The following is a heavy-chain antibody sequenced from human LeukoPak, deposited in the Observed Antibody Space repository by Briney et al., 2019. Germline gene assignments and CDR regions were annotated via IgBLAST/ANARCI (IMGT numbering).Heavy chain of an antibody. J-gene: IGHJ4*02. CDR1: GGSISSSS. V-gene: IGHV3-21*01. CDR3: ARAPTVLVGYCSSSSCQADY. Sequence: ETLSLTCTVSGGSISSSSYYWGWIRQPPGKGLEWVSAIDPSSTYIYYADSVKGRFTISRDNAENSPYLQMNSLRVEDTAVYYCARAPTVLVGYCSSSSCQADYWGQGTLVTVSS. D-gene: IGHD2-2*01. CDR2: IDPSSTYI.